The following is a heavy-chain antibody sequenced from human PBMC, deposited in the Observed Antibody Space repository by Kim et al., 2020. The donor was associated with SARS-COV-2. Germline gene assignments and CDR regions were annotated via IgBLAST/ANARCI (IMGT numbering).Heavy chain of an antibody. Sequence: YVGSVKGRFTISRDNAQNALFLQMSSLRAEDTAIYYCARHYSGSWSGFDPWGQGTLVTVSS. D-gene: IGHD5-12*01. V-gene: IGHV3-7*03. J-gene: IGHJ5*02. CDR3: ARHYSGSWSGFDP.